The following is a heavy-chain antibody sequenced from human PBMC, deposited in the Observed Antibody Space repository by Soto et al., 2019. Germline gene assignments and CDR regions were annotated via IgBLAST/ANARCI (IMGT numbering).Heavy chain of an antibody. CDR3: ARGTPYCTTTSCSPSYYYGIEV. CDR2: IKEDGSEK. CDR1: GFSLSNYW. D-gene: IGHD2-2*01. V-gene: IGHV3-7*05. Sequence: EVQLVGSGGGLVQPGGSLTLSCEASGFSLSNYWMKWVRQAPGQGLEWVANIKEDGSEKYYVDSVKGRFTISRDNAKNAVYLQMNSLRAEDTAMYYCARGTPYCTTTSCSPSYYYGIEVWGQGTTVTVSS. J-gene: IGHJ6*02.